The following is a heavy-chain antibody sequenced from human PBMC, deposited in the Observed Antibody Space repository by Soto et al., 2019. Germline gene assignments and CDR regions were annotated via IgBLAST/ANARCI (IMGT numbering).Heavy chain of an antibody. CDR2: INPSGGST. V-gene: IGHV1-46*01. D-gene: IGHD5-18*01. CDR1: GYTFTTDY. J-gene: IGHJ6*02. Sequence: QVQLVQSGAEVKKPGASGKVSCETSGYTFTTDYMHWVRRASGQGLEWMGMINPSGGSTSYAQKFQGRVTMTRDTSTRTIYMELSSLRRDDTAIYYCARRAYNYANMDVWGQGTTVTVSS. CDR3: ARRAYNYANMDV.